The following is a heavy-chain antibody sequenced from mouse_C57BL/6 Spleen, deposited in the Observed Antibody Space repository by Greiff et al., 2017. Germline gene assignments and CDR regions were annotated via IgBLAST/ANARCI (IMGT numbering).Heavy chain of an antibody. CDR1: GYSFTSYY. D-gene: IGHD2-1*01. V-gene: IGHV1-66*01. J-gene: IGHJ1*03. CDR3: ASLYGSHWYFDV. CDR2: IYPGSGNT. Sequence: VQLQQSGPELVKPGASVKISCKASGYSFTSYYIHWVKQRPGQGLEWIGWIYPGSGNTKYNEKFKGKATLTADTSSSPAYMQLSSLTSEDSAVYYCASLYGSHWYFDVWGTGTTVTVSS.